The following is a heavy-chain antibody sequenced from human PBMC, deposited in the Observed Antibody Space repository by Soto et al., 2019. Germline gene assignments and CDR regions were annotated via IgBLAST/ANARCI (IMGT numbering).Heavy chain of an antibody. V-gene: IGHV1-69*13. CDR3: ARGLQDDILTGPMDY. D-gene: IGHD3-9*01. CDR2: IIPIFGTA. J-gene: IGHJ4*02. Sequence: VKVSCKASGGTFSSYAISWVRQAPGQGLEWMGGIIPIFGTANYAQKFQGRVTITADESTSTAYMELSSLRSEDTAVYYCARGLQDDILTGPMDYWGQGTLVTVSS. CDR1: GGTFSSYA.